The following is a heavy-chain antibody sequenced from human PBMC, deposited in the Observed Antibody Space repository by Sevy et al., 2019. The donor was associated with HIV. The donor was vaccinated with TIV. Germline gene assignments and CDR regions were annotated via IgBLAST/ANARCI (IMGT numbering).Heavy chain of an antibody. CDR2: INSDGSST. CDR3: ARDQVYYDFWSGYYTHYYYYGMDV. V-gene: IGHV3-74*01. J-gene: IGHJ6*02. Sequence: GGSLRLSCAASGFTFSSYWMHWVRQAPGKGLVWVSRINSDGSSTSYADSVKGRFTISRDNAKNTLYLQMTSLRADDTAVYYCARDQVYYDFWSGYYTHYYYYGMDVWGQGTTVTVSS. CDR1: GFTFSSYW. D-gene: IGHD3-3*01.